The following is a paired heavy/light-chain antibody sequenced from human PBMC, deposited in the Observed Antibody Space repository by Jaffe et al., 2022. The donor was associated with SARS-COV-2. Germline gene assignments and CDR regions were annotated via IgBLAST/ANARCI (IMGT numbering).Heavy chain of an antibody. CDR3: AKVNRYSYTDLDC. D-gene: IGHD5-18*01. J-gene: IGHJ4*02. V-gene: IGHV3-23*04. Sequence: EMQLVESGGGLVQPGGSLRLSCAASGFTFSNYAMTWVRQAPGKGLEWVSSISGSGGSAYYADSVKGRFTISRDNFKNTLYLQMNSLRVDDTAIYYCAKVNRYSYTDLDCWGQGTLVPVSS. CDR2: ISGSGGSA. CDR1: GFTFSNYA.
Light chain of an antibody. J-gene: IGLJ2*01. CDR3: AAWDDSLNGRGV. CDR2: NSD. Sequence: QSVLTQPPSASGTPGQRVTISCSGSSSNIGSNTVNWYQQFPGTAPKVLIYNSDQRPSGVPDRFSGSKSGTSASLAISGLQSEDEADYYCAAWDDSLNGRGVFGGGTKLTVL. V-gene: IGLV1-44*01. CDR1: SSNIGSNT.